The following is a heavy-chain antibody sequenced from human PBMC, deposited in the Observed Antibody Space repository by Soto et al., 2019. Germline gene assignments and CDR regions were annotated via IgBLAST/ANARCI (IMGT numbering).Heavy chain of an antibody. CDR1: GGTFSSYA. CDR2: IIPIFGTA. CDR3: ARTRSRKRLADKYFYFYGMDV. V-gene: IGHV1-69*01. J-gene: IGHJ6*01. D-gene: IGHD6-19*01. Sequence: QVQLVQSGAEVKKPGSSVKVSCKASGGTFSSYAISWVRQAPGQGLEWMGGIIPIFGTANYAQKFQGRVTITADESTSTACMELSRLRSEDTAVYYCARTRSRKRLADKYFYFYGMDVWGQVTKGTVYS.